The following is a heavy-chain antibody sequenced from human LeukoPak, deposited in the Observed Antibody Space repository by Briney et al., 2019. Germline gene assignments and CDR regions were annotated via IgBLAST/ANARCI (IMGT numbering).Heavy chain of an antibody. D-gene: IGHD4-23*01. V-gene: IGHV1-2*02. J-gene: IGHJ2*01. CDR1: GYTFTVYY. CDR2: INPNSGGT. Sequence: GASVKVSCKASGYTFTVYYMQWVRQAPGQGLEWMGWINPNSGGTNYAQKFQGRVTMTRDTSITTAYMELSRLSSDDTAVYYCARHPGKVTNDWYFDLWGRGTLVTVSS. CDR3: ARHPGKVTNDWYFDL.